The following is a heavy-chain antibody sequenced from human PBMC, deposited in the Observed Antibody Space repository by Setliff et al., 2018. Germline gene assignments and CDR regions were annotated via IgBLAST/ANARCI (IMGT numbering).Heavy chain of an antibody. Sequence: GGSLRLSCAASGFTLSSYAMNWVRQGPGKGLEWVATLSDDGSNEFYADSVKGRFTIFRDNSKNTLYLQMSSLRADDTAMYYCARDLTIDDCGGDCHLPFYYHYLDVWGKGTTVTVSS. D-gene: IGHD2-21*02. CDR3: ARDLTIDDCGGDCHLPFYYHYLDV. J-gene: IGHJ6*03. CDR2: LSDDGSNE. V-gene: IGHV3-30-3*01. CDR1: GFTLSSYA.